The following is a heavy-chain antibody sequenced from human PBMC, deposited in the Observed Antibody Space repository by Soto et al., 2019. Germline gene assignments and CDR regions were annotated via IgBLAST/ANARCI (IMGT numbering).Heavy chain of an antibody. J-gene: IGHJ4*02. CDR1: GFTFSSYA. Sequence: GGSLRLSCAASGFTFSSYAMSWVRQAPGKGLEWVSAISGSGGSTYYADSVKGRFTISRDNSKNTLYLQMNSLRAEDTAVYYCAKVPFEYDYVWGSAYFDYWGQGTLVTVSS. CDR3: AKVPFEYDYVWGSAYFDY. V-gene: IGHV3-23*01. CDR2: ISGSGGST. D-gene: IGHD3-16*01.